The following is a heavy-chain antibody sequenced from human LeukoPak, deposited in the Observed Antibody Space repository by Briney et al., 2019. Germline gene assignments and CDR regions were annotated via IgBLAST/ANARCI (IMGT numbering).Heavy chain of an antibody. D-gene: IGHD6-19*01. J-gene: IGHJ6*04. V-gene: IGHV3-23*01. CDR1: GFTFSSYA. CDR3: AKDIAVADNYYYYGMDV. CDR2: ISGSGGST. Sequence: PRGSLRLSCAASGFTFSSYAMSWVRQAPGKGLEWVSAISGSGGSTYYADSVKGRFTISRDNSKNTLYLQMNSLRAEDTAVYYCAKDIAVADNYYYYGMDVWGKGTTVTVSS.